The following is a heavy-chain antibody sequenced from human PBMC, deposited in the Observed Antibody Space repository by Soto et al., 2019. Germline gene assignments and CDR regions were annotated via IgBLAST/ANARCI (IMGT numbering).Heavy chain of an antibody. Sequence: GGSLRLSCAASGFTFSTYGMHWVPQAPGKGLEWVALISYDGGNKYYADSVKGRFTISRDNSKNTLYLQVNSLRAEDTAIYYCAKVLGYCSSNSCSRDSYYYYGMDVWGQGTTVTVSS. D-gene: IGHD2-2*01. CDR2: ISYDGGNK. CDR1: GFTFSTYG. J-gene: IGHJ6*02. CDR3: AKVLGYCSSNSCSRDSYYYYGMDV. V-gene: IGHV3-30*18.